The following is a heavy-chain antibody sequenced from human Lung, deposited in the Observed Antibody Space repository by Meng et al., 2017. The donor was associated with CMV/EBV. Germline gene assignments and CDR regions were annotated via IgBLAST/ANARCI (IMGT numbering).Heavy chain of an antibody. CDR2: IGTVGDT. J-gene: IGHJ4*02. Sequence: GGPXRFPCTAPGFTFSTYDFPWVRQPTGKGLEWVSSIGTVGDTYSIGSVKGRFIISREDAKNSVYLQRNGLRDGDTGLYYCARARSPTHVDYWGQGALVTVSS. CDR3: ARARSPTHVDY. V-gene: IGHV3-13*01. CDR1: GFTFSTYD.